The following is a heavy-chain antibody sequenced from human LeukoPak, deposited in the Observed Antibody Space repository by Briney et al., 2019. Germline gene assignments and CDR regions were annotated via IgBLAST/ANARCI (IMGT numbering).Heavy chain of an antibody. Sequence: PSETLSLTCAVYGGSFSGYYWSWIRQPPGKGLEWIGEINHSGSTNYNPSLKSRITISVDTSKNQFSLNLSSVTAADTAVYYCARSLVESSFYSGFDPWGQGTLVSVSS. CDR2: INHSGST. V-gene: IGHV4-34*01. J-gene: IGHJ5*02. D-gene: IGHD3-16*02. CDR1: GGSFSGYY. CDR3: ARSLVESSFYSGFDP.